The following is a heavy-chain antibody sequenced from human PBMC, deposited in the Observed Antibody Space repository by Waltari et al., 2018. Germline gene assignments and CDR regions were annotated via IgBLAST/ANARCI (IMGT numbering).Heavy chain of an antibody. Sequence: QVQLVQSGAEVLRPGASVKVSCQASGYSFINYEINWVRQPAGQGREWMGGGNPNSVATAYAQRCQGRITMTWDTSISTAYMELSNLRSDDTAVLYCARGRDVFANFDYNWFDPWGQGTLVTVSS. CDR2: GNPNSVAT. CDR1: GYSFINYE. J-gene: IGHJ5*02. CDR3: ARGRDVFANFDYNWFDP. D-gene: IGHD3-3*01. V-gene: IGHV1-8*02.